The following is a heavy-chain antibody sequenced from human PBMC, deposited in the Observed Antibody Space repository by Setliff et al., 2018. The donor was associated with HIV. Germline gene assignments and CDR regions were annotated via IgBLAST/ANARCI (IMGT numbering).Heavy chain of an antibody. CDR3: ARIGSGWSVGWFDP. D-gene: IGHD6-13*01. CDR2: IDASANT. Sequence: KTSETLSLTCTVSGSSISSNYYWAWTRQAPGKGLEWIGCIDASANTYYIPSLKSRATISIDTSKNQLSLKLRSVTAADTAVYYCARIGSGWSVGWFDPWGQGTLVTVSS. CDR1: GSSISSNYY. J-gene: IGHJ5*02. V-gene: IGHV4-38-2*02.